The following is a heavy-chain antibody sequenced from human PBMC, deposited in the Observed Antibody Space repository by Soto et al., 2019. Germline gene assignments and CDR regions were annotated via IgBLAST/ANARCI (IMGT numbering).Heavy chain of an antibody. V-gene: IGHV1-69*13. CDR3: ARYWMEWELKGFDYYYGMDV. CDR1: GGTFSSYA. CDR2: IIPIFGTA. Sequence: SVKVSCKASGGTFSSYAISWVRQAPGQGLEWMGGIIPIFGTANYAQKFQGRVTITADESTSTAYMELSSLRSEDTAVYYFARYWMEWELKGFDYYYGMDVWGQGTTVTVSS. D-gene: IGHD1-26*01. J-gene: IGHJ6*02.